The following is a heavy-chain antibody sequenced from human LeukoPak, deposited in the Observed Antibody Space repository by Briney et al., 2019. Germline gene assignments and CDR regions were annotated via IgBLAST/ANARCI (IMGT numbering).Heavy chain of an antibody. CDR1: GFTFSRYA. J-gene: IGHJ4*02. Sequence: PGGSLRLSCAASGFTFSRYAMSWVRQAPGKGLEWVSAISGSGGSTYYADSVKGRFTLSRDNSKNTLYLQMNSLRAEDRAVYYCATPNDYGGYWGQGTLVTVSS. V-gene: IGHV3-23*01. D-gene: IGHD4-23*01. CDR2: ISGSGGST. CDR3: ATPNDYGGY.